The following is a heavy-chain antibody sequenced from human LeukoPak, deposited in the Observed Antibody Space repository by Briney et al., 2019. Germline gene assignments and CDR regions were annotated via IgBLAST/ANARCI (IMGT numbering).Heavy chain of an antibody. CDR3: ARDLGSTVVWMIAFDI. Sequence: GASVKVSCKASGYTFTGYYMHWVRQAPGQGLEWMGWINPNSGGTNYAQKFQGRVTMTRDTSISTAYMELSRLRSDGTAVYYCARDLGSTVVWMIAFDIWGQGTMVTVSS. CDR2: INPNSGGT. D-gene: IGHD3-16*01. V-gene: IGHV1-2*02. J-gene: IGHJ3*02. CDR1: GYTFTGYY.